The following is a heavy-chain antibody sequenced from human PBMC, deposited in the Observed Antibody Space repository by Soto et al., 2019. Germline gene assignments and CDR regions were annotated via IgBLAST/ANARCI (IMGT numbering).Heavy chain of an antibody. Sequence: GASVKVSCKASGYTFTGYYMHWVRQAPGQGLEWMGWINPNSGGTNYAQKFQGRVTMTRDTSISTAYMELSRLRSDDTAVYYCASLIVQYYVFWSGPSYWGHGTLFTVS. V-gene: IGHV1-2*02. CDR1: GYTFTGYY. CDR2: INPNSGGT. J-gene: IGHJ4*01. D-gene: IGHD3-3*01. CDR3: ASLIVQYYVFWSGPSY.